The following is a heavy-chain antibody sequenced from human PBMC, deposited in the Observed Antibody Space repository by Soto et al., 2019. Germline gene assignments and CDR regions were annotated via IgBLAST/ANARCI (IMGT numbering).Heavy chain of an antibody. CDR3: AKEGHGGNYFDNNAYLYYFDY. D-gene: IGHD3-22*01. Sequence: GGSLRLSCAASGFIFTDYAMSWVRQAPGKGLEWVSSLSGNGGSTYYAKSVKGRFTISRDNSKNTVYLQMNSLRAEDTALYYCAKEGHGGNYFDNNAYLYYFDYWGQGTLVTVSS. CDR1: GFIFTDYA. V-gene: IGHV3-23*01. J-gene: IGHJ4*02. CDR2: LSGNGGST.